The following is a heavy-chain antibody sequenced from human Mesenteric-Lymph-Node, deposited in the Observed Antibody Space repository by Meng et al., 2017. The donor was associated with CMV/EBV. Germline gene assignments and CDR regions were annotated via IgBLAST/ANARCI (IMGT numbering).Heavy chain of an antibody. CDR2: INSNTGNP. D-gene: IGHD6-19*01. CDR1: GYTFIVYA. Sequence: SCKGSGYTFIVYAMIWVRPAPGHGLEWMGWINSNTGNPTYAQGFTGRFVFSLDTSVSTAYLQINSLKAEDTAVYYCAREPYSSDYFDYWGQGTLVTVSS. J-gene: IGHJ4*02. CDR3: AREPYSSDYFDY. V-gene: IGHV7-4-1*02.